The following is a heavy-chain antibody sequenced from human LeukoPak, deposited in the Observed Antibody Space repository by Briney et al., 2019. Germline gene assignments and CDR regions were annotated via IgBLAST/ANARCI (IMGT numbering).Heavy chain of an antibody. V-gene: IGHV3-66*01. Sequence: GGSLRLSCAASGFTVSSNYMSWVRQAPGKGLEWVSVIYSGGTTYYADSVRGRFTISRDNSKNTLYLQMNSLRPEDTAVYYCARVGYSSGWYRQWGQGTLVTVSS. CDR2: IYSGGTT. D-gene: IGHD6-19*01. CDR1: GFTVSSNY. CDR3: ARVGYSSGWYRQ. J-gene: IGHJ4*02.